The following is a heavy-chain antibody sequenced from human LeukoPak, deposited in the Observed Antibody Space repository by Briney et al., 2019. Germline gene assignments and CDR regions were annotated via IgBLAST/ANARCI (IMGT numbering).Heavy chain of an antibody. J-gene: IGHJ4*02. CDR2: INPSGGST. V-gene: IGHV1-46*01. D-gene: IGHD5-18*01. Sequence: ASVKVSCKASGYTFTSYYMHWVRQAPGQGLEWMGIINPSGGSTSYAQKFQGRVTITRDTSTSTVYMELSSLRSEDTAVYYCARVGSGYSYGSPFDYWGQGTLVTVSS. CDR3: ARVGSGYSYGSPFDY. CDR1: GYTFTSYY.